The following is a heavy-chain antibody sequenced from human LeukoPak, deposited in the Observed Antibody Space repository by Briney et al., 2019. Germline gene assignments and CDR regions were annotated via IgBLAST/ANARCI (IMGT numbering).Heavy chain of an antibody. CDR3: ARVFHYYDSSGLDY. Sequence: SETLSLTCAVSGGSFSGYYWTWIRQPPGKGLEWIGEINHSGSANYSPSLSSRVTISVDRSKDQFSLKLSSVTAADTAVYYCARVFHYYDSSGLDYWGQGTLVTVSS. V-gene: IGHV4-34*01. CDR2: INHSGSA. D-gene: IGHD3-22*01. J-gene: IGHJ4*02. CDR1: GGSFSGYY.